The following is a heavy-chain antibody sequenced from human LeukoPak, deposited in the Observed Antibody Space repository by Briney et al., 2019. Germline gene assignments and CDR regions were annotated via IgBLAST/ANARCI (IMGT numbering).Heavy chain of an antibody. V-gene: IGHV1-69-2*01. CDR1: GYTFTDYY. CDR3: ATEVVVGVRGVTYLDY. J-gene: IGHJ4*02. CDR2: FDPEDGET. D-gene: IGHD3-10*01. Sequence: ASVRVSCKVSGYTFTDYYMHWVQQAPGKGLEWMGLFDPEDGETIYAEKFQGRVTITADTSTDTAYMELSSLRSEDTAVYYCATEVVVGVRGVTYLDYWGQGTLVTVSS.